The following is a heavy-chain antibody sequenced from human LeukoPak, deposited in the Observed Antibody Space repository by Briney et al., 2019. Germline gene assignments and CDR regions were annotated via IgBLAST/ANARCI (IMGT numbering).Heavy chain of an antibody. D-gene: IGHD3-22*01. CDR3: AKGDRFNYYDSSGYYSPKRDAFDT. V-gene: IGHV3-23*01. CDR2: ISGSGGST. J-gene: IGHJ3*02. Sequence: GGSLRLSCAASGFTFSSYAMSWVRQAPGKGLEWVSAISGSGGSTYYADSVKGRFTISRDNSKNTLYLQMNSLRAEDTAVYYCAKGDRFNYYDSSGYYSPKRDAFDTWGQGTMVTVSS. CDR1: GFTFSSYA.